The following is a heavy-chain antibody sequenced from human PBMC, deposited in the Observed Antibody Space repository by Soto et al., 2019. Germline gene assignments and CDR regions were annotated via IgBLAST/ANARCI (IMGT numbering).Heavy chain of an antibody. V-gene: IGHV4-59*01. D-gene: IGHD6-13*01. CDR2: IYYSGST. J-gene: IGHJ4*02. CDR3: AREGAAGFDS. Sequence: PSETLSLTCTVSGGSISGYYCNWIRQPPGKGLEWIGYIYYSGSTKYNPSLKSRVTISVDTSKNQFSLKLSSVTAADTAVYYCAREGAAGFDSWGQGALAPVPS. CDR1: GGSISGYY.